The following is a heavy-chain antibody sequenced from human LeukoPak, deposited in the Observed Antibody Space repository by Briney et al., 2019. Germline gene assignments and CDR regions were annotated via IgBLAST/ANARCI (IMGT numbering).Heavy chain of an antibody. CDR1: GDSVSSNSAA. V-gene: IGHV6-1*01. J-gene: IGHJ4*02. D-gene: IGHD3-16*01. Sequence: SRTLSLTCAISGDSVSSNSAAWNWIRQSPSRGLEWLGRTYYRSKWYNDYAGSVKSRITINSDASKYQLSLQLNSVSPEDTAVYYCAGGGGSFDYWGQGTLVTVSS. CDR2: TYYRSKWYN. CDR3: AGGGGSFDY.